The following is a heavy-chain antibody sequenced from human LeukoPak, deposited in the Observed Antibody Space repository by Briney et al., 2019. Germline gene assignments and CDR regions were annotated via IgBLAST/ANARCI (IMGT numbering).Heavy chain of an antibody. V-gene: IGHV3-23*01. Sequence: GGSLRLSCAASGFTFRSHGMNWVRQAPGKGLEWVSGISPSGGITYYTDSVRGRFTISRDNSKNTVSLQMNSLRGEDTAVYYCAKDDDWGRFKDWGQGTLVTVSS. J-gene: IGHJ1*01. CDR2: ISPSGGIT. CDR1: GFTFRSHG. CDR3: AKDDDWGRFKD. D-gene: IGHD3-16*01.